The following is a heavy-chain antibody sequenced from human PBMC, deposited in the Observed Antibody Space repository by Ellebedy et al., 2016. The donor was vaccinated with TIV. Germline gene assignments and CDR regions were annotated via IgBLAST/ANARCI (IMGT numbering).Heavy chain of an antibody. Sequence: ASVKVSCXASGYTFTSYDLNWVRQATGQGLEWVGWLNPNSGNTGYAQKFQGRVTMTRNTSISTAYMELSSLRSEDTAVYYCARGQYSSSSRFDYWGQGTLVTVSS. V-gene: IGHV1-8*01. CDR1: GYTFTSYD. D-gene: IGHD6-6*01. CDR3: ARGQYSSSSRFDY. J-gene: IGHJ4*02. CDR2: LNPNSGNT.